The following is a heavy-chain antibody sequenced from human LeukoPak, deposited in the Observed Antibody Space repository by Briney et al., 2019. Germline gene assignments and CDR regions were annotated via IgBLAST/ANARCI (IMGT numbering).Heavy chain of an antibody. V-gene: IGHV3-23*01. CDR2: ISGSGGRT. CDR1: GFTFSSYA. CDR3: AKDHVLAPWTPFDY. J-gene: IGHJ4*02. D-gene: IGHD3-10*02. Sequence: GGSLRLSCAASGFTFSSYAMSWVRQAPGKGLEWVSAISGSGGRTYSADSVKGRFTISRDNSKNTLYLQMNSLRAEDTAVYYCAKDHVLAPWTPFDYWGQGTLVTVSS.